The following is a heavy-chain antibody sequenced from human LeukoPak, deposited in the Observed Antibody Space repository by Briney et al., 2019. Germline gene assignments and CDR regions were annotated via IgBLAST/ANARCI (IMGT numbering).Heavy chain of an antibody. V-gene: IGHV1-18*01. D-gene: IGHD5-18*01. CDR3: ARGVVVHEYTYGTFDY. J-gene: IGHJ4*02. Sequence: ASVKVSCKASGYSFINFGLSWVRQAPGQGLEWMGWISAYNGNTNYAQNFQGRVTMTTDTSTRTAYMELRSLRFDDTAVYYCARGVVVHEYTYGTFDYWGQGTLVTVSS. CDR2: ISAYNGNT. CDR1: GYSFINFG.